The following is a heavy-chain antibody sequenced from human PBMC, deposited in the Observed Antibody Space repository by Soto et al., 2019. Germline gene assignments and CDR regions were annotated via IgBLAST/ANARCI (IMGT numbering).Heavy chain of an antibody. CDR1: GGSISSGDYY. D-gene: IGHD1-1*01. CDR3: VRDGTKTLRDWFDP. J-gene: IGHJ5*02. Sequence: SETLSLTCTVSGGSISSGDYYWSWVRQPPGKDLEYIGYIYYTGSTYYNPSLKSRLTMSVDTSKNQFSLKLRSVTAADTAVYYCVRDGTKTLRDWFDPWGQGISVTVSS. V-gene: IGHV4-30-4*01. CDR2: IYYTGST.